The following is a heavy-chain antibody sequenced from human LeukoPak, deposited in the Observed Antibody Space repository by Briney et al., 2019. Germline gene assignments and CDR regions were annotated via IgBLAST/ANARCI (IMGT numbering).Heavy chain of an antibody. V-gene: IGHV4-61*02. CDR3: ARQGCSTSCYRRYYYYMDV. J-gene: IGHJ6*03. Sequence: PSETLSLTCTVSGGSISSGSYYWSWIRQPAGKGLEWIGRIYTSGSTNYNPSLKSRVTISVDTSKNQFSLKLSSVTAADTAVYYCARQGCSTSCYRRYYYYMDVWGKGTTVTVSS. D-gene: IGHD2-2*01. CDR2: IYTSGST. CDR1: GGSISSGSYY.